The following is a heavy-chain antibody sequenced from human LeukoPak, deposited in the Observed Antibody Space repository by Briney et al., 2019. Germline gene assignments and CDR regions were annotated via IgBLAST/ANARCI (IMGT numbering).Heavy chain of an antibody. CDR1: GGSFSGYY. CDR2: INHSGST. V-gene: IGHV4-34*01. Sequence: PSETLSLTCAVYGGSFSGYYWSWIRQPPGKGLEWIGEINHSGSTNYNPSLKSRVTISVDTSKNQFSLKLSSGTAADTAVYYCARGAPRIYYDIWGQGTMVTVSS. J-gene: IGHJ3*02. CDR3: ARGAPRIYYDI. D-gene: IGHD3-10*01.